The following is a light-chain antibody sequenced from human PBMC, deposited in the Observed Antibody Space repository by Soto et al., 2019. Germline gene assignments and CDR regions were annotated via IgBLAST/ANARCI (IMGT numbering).Light chain of an antibody. V-gene: IGKV3-20*01. CDR3: QQYGSSPPFT. J-gene: IGKJ2*01. CDR1: QSVSSNY. CDR2: GAS. Sequence: EIVLTQSPGTLSLSPGERTTLSCRASQSVSSNYLAWYQQKPGQAPRLLIYGASNRATGIPDRFSGSGSGTGFTLTISRLEPEDFAVYFCQQYGSSPPFTFGQGTKVDSK.